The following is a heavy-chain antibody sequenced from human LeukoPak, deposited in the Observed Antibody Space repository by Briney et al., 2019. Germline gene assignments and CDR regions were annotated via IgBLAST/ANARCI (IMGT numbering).Heavy chain of an antibody. CDR1: GFTFSDYY. CDR2: ISSSSIYT. Sequence: PGGSLRLSCAASGFTFSDYYMSWSRQAPGKGLEWVSYISSSSIYTNYADSVKGRFTISRDNAKNSLYLQMNSLRAEDTAVYYCARAGGATSGWPLARSNWYFDLWGRGTLVTVSP. J-gene: IGHJ2*01. D-gene: IGHD6-19*01. CDR3: ARAGGATSGWPLARSNWYFDL. V-gene: IGHV3-11*05.